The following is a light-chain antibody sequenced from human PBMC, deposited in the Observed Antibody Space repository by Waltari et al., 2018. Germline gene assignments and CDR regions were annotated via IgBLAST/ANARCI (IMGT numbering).Light chain of an antibody. V-gene: IGLV2-14*03. CDR3: SSYRRKNTVV. CDR1: SSDVGGYNY. CDR2: HVT. J-gene: IGLJ6*01. Sequence: QSALTQPASVSGSPGQSITISCTGGSSDVGGYNYVSWYQQHPGKVPKVIIYHVTARPSGASSRFSGSKSGNTASLTISELQTEDEAEDYCSSYRRKNTVVFGSGTKVTVL.